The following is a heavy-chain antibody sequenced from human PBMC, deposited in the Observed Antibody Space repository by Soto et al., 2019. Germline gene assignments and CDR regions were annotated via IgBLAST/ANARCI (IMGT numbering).Heavy chain of an antibody. CDR1: GGSISSVGYY. D-gene: IGHD3-10*01. J-gene: IGHJ4*02. V-gene: IGHV4-31*03. Sequence: SETLSLPCTFSGGSISSVGYYWSFIRQHPGKGLEWIGYIYYSGSTYYNPSLKSRVTISVDTSKNQFSLKLSSVTAADTAVYYCASQTYGSGSYWGQGTLVTVSS. CDR3: ASQTYGSGSY. CDR2: IYYSGST.